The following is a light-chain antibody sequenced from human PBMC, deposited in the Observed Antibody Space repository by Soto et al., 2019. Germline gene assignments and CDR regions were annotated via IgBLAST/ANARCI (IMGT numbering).Light chain of an antibody. V-gene: IGLV2-14*01. Sequence: QSALTQPASVSGSPGQSITISCTGTDSDVGGYNFVSWYQQHPGKAPKLMIYGVTNRPSGVSNRFSGSKSGNTASLTISGLQPEDDANYYCTSFARGSTLVFGGGTKLTVL. CDR2: GVT. CDR1: DSDVGGYNF. J-gene: IGLJ3*02. CDR3: TSFARGSTLV.